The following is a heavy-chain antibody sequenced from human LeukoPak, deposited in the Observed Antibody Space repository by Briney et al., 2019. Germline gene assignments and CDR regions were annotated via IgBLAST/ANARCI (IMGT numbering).Heavy chain of an antibody. J-gene: IGHJ6*02. D-gene: IGHD3-10*01. CDR3: ARVLLWFGEVTYGMDV. V-gene: IGHV1-18*01. CDR2: ISAYNGNT. CDR1: GYTFTSYG. Sequence: ASVKVSCKASGYTFTSYGISWVRQAPGQGLEWMGWISAYNGNTNYAQKLQGRVTMTTDTSTSTAYMELRSLRSDDTAVYCCARVLLWFGEVTYGMDVWGQGTTVTVSS.